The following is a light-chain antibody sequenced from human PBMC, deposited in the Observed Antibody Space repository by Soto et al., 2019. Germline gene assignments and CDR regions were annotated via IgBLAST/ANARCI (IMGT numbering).Light chain of an antibody. J-gene: IGKJ4*01. CDR1: QSLSTF. CDR2: DAS. Sequence: EIVLTQSPVTLSLSPGERATLSCRASQSLSTFLAWYQQKPGQAPRLLIYDASNRATGIPARFSGSGSGTDFTLTISSLEPEDFAVYYCQHRDSWPLTFGGGTKVEIK. V-gene: IGKV3-11*01. CDR3: QHRDSWPLT.